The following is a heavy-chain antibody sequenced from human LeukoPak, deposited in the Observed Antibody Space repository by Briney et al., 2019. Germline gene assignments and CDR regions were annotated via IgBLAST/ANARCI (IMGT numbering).Heavy chain of an antibody. J-gene: IGHJ4*02. CDR2: IYNSGTT. V-gene: IGHV4-4*07. CDR1: GGSIGSYY. Sequence: NPSETLSLTCTVSGGSIGSYYWSWMRQFAGNGLEWIGRIYNSGTTHYNPSLKSRVTISVDTSKNQISLKLTSVTAADTAVYYCASDAGRSNLAVLWGQGTLVTVSS. CDR3: ASDAGRSNLAVL. D-gene: IGHD6-19*01.